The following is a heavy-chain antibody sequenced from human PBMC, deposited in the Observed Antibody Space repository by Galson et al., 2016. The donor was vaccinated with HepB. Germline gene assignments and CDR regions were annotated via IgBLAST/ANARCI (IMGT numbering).Heavy chain of an antibody. Sequence: SVKVSCKASGFTSDYIHWVRQAPGQGLEWMGIINPNGDTTTYAQKFQGRVSMTRDTSTSTVYMELGSLRSEDTAVYYCARGGGIEDWLPLDYWGQGTLVTVSS. V-gene: IGHV1-46*01. CDR1: GFTSDY. CDR2: INPNGDTT. CDR3: ARGGGIEDWLPLDY. D-gene: IGHD6-13*01. J-gene: IGHJ4*02.